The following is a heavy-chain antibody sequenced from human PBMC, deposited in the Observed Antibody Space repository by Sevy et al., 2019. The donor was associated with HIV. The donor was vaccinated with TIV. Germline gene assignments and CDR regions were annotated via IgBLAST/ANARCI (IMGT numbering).Heavy chain of an antibody. CDR1: GFTFSKYS. J-gene: IGHJ4*02. CDR2: FSFGCGKI. D-gene: IGHD2-8*01. CDR3: AREGCTKPHDY. Sequence: GGCLRLSCAASGFTFSKYSMSWIRQTPGKGPEWVSTFSFGCGKINYADSVKGRFTISRDDSRNTFYLQMNSLRAEDTAIYYCAREGCTKPHDYWGQGTVVTVSS. V-gene: IGHV3-23*01.